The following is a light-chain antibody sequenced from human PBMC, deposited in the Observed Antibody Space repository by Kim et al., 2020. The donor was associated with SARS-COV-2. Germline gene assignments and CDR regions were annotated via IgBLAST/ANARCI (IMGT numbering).Light chain of an antibody. CDR1: NSNIGSNS. J-gene: IGLJ3*02. CDR3: ATWDDSLNGWV. V-gene: IGLV1-44*01. CDR2: NDS. Sequence: QSVLTQPPSASGTPGQRVTISCSGSNSNIGSNSVSWYHQVPGTAPKLLIHNDSHRSSGVPDRFSASKSGTSASLAISGLQSEDEADYHCATWDDSLNGWVFGGGTQLTVL.